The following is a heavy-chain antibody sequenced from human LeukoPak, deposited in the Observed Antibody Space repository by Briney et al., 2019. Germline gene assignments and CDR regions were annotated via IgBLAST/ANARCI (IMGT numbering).Heavy chain of an antibody. V-gene: IGHV5-51*01. D-gene: IGHD6-19*01. CDR3: ARPHDTGVGASGSGWSYFDF. Sequence: GESLKISCKGSGYRFTNYWIGWVRQMPGKGLEWMGIINPADGYTRYSPSFQGQVTISADTSIFTAYLQWSSLKASDTAIYYSARPHDTGVGASGSGWSYFDFWGQGTLITVSS. CDR2: INPADGYT. CDR1: GYRFTNYW. J-gene: IGHJ4*02.